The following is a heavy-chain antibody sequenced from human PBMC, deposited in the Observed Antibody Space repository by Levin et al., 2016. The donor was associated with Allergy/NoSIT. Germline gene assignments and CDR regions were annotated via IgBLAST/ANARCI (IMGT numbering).Heavy chain of an antibody. CDR3: ARPGGGGNWFDP. CDR2: IYYSGST. V-gene: IGHV4-39*01. J-gene: IGHJ5*02. Sequence: WIRQPPGKGLEWIGSIYYSGSTYYNPSLKSRVTISVDTSKNQFSLKLSSVTAADTAVYYCARPGGGGNWFDPWGQGTLVTVSS. D-gene: IGHD4-23*01.